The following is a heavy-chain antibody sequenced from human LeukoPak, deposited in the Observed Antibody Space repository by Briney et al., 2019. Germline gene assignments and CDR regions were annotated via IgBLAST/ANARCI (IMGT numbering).Heavy chain of an antibody. CDR1: GGTFSSYA. CDR2: IIPILGIA. V-gene: IGHV1-69*04. D-gene: IGHD6-19*01. J-gene: IGHJ4*02. CDR3: AREVLSSVIPFDY. Sequence: SVKVSCKASGGTFSSYAISWVRQAPGQGLEWMGRIIPILGIANYAQKFQGRVTITADKSTSTAYMELSSLRSEDTAVYYCAREVLSSVIPFDYWGQGTLVTVSS.